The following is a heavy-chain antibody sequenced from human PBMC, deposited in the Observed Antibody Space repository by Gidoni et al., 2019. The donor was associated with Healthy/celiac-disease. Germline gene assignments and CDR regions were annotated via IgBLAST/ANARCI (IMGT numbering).Heavy chain of an antibody. Sequence: EVQLVEAGGGLVQPGESLRLSCAASGFTVRSYAMHWGRQATGKGLEWVSAICTAGDTYYPGSVKGRFTISRENAKNSLYLQMHSLRAGDTAVYYCARAGSGYYPSYYYYGMDVWGQGTTVTVSS. D-gene: IGHD3-22*01. V-gene: IGHV3-13*01. CDR2: ICTAGDT. J-gene: IGHJ6*02. CDR1: GFTVRSYA. CDR3: ARAGSGYYPSYYYYGMDV.